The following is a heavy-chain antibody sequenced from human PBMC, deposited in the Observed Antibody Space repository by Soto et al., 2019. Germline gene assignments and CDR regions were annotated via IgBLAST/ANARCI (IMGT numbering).Heavy chain of an antibody. D-gene: IGHD3-10*01. J-gene: IGHJ4*02. CDR1: GYFFTSHY. Sequence: ASVKVSCKTSGYFFTSHYIHWVRLAPGRGLEWMGRINPNNGDTNSPQKFQGRVTMTSGTSISTAYMEMSGLRSDGTALYYCAREVTYGGGSFSLGLWGQGTLVTVSS. V-gene: IGHV1-2*06. CDR3: AREVTYGGGSFSLGL. CDR2: INPNNGDT.